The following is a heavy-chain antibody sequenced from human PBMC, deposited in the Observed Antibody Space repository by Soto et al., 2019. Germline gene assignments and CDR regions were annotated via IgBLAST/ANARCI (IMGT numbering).Heavy chain of an antibody. J-gene: IGHJ4*02. D-gene: IGHD1-1*01. CDR3: STALDGHTAPEGGN. CDR1: GLTFNKSW. V-gene: IGHV3-15*07. Sequence: EVQLVESGGALVKPGGSLRLSCAASGLTFNKSWMNWVRQAPGKGLEWVGRIKSKTDGGTTDDAAPVKGRFTISRDDLAGSLYIQKNCLKTEDTGVYHCSTALDGHTAPEGGNCGGGTLVTVSS. CDR2: IKSKTDGGTT.